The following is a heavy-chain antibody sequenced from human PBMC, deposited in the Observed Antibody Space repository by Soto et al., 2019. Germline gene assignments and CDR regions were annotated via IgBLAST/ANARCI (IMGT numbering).Heavy chain of an antibody. Sequence: SATLSLTCAVSGGSITNFFWSWIRQPPGKGLEWIGDIYYSGGTNYNPSLKSRVIISVDTSKNQFSLKLSSVTAADTAVYYCARDLRSSPTSTYYDYGMDVWGQGTTVTVSS. CDR2: IYYSGGT. CDR3: ARDLRSSPTSTYYDYGMDV. CDR1: GGSITNFF. D-gene: IGHD6-13*01. J-gene: IGHJ6*02. V-gene: IGHV4-59*12.